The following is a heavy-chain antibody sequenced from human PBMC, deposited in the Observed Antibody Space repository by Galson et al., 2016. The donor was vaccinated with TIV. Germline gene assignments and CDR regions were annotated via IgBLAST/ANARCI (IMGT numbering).Heavy chain of an antibody. J-gene: IGHJ2*01. CDR2: TYWDDEK. CDR3: AHRRPLTYYFEL. D-gene: IGHD2-21*01. V-gene: IGHV2-5*02. Sequence: PALVKPTQTVTLTCTFSGFSLSSNGVGVGWIRQPPGKALEWLALTYWDDEKRYNPSLESRLSIIKDTSKNKVVLTLTNVDPVDTATYYCAHRRPLTYYFELWGRGTLVTVSS. CDR1: GFSLSSNGVG.